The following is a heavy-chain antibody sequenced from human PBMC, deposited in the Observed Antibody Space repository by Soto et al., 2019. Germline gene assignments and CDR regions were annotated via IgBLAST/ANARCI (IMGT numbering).Heavy chain of an antibody. CDR2: ISGSGGST. D-gene: IGHD3-9*01. Sequence: GGFLRLSCAASGFTFSSYAMSWVRQAPGKGLEWVSAISGSGGSTYYADSVKGRFTISRDNSKNTLYLQMNSLRAEDTAVYYCAKVPILTGQEDYYYYYGMDVWGQGTTVTVSS. V-gene: IGHV3-23*01. J-gene: IGHJ6*02. CDR1: GFTFSSYA. CDR3: AKVPILTGQEDYYYYYGMDV.